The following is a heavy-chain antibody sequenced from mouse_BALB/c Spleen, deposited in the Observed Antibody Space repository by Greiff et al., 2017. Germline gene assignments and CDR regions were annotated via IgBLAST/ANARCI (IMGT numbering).Heavy chain of an antibody. V-gene: IGHV1-15*01. J-gene: IGHJ2*01. CDR1: GYTFTDYE. Sequence: QVQLQQSGAELVRPGASVTLSCKASGYTFTDYEMHWVKQTPVHGLEWIGAIDPETGGTAYNQKFKGKATLTADKSSSTAYMELRSLTSEDSAVYYCTLRDFDYWGQGTTLTVSS. CDR3: TLRDFDY. CDR2: IDPETGGT.